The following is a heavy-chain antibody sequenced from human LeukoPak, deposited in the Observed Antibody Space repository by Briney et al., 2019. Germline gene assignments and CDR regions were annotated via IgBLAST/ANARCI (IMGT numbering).Heavy chain of an antibody. CDR2: IIPIFGTA. D-gene: IGHD3-9*01. J-gene: IGHJ3*02. CDR3: ARDAQRYFDWLFYGEAFDI. CDR1: GGTFSSYA. Sequence: SVKVSCKASGGTFSSYAISWARQAPGQGLEWMGGIIPIFGTANYAQKFQGRVTITADESTSTAYMELSSLRSEDTAVYYCARDAQRYFDWLFYGEAFDIWGQGTMVTVSS. V-gene: IGHV1-69*13.